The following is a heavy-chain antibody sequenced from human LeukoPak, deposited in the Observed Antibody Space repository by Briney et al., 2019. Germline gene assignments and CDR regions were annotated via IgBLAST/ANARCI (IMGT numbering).Heavy chain of an antibody. CDR1: GGSISSYH. CDR3: ARHGQRYDYVWGSYRPVTFFDY. Sequence: SETLSLTCTVSGGSISSYHWNWIRQPPGKGLEWIGYIYYSGSTNYNPSLKSRVTISVDTSKNQFSLKLSSVTAADTAVYYCARHGQRYDYVWGSYRPVTFFDYWGQGTLVTVSS. D-gene: IGHD3-16*02. J-gene: IGHJ4*02. V-gene: IGHV4-59*08. CDR2: IYYSGST.